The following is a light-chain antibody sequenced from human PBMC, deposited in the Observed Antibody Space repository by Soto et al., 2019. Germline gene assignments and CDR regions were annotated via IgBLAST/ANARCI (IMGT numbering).Light chain of an antibody. CDR3: QQYNNWPPLT. CDR2: GAS. V-gene: IGKV3-15*01. CDR1: RSISSD. Sequence: EIVMTQSPATLSVSPGERATLSCRASRSISSDLAWYQQKPGQAPRLLIYGASTRATGIPARFSGSGSGTEFPLTISSLQSEDFALYYCQQYNNWPPLTFGGGTKVEIK. J-gene: IGKJ4*01.